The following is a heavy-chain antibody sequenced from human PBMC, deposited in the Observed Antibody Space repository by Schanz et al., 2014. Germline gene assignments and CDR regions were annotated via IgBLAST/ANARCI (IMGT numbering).Heavy chain of an antibody. D-gene: IGHD5-18*01. J-gene: IGHJ4*02. CDR3: AKYGGGYSYGCVEY. CDR1: GFTFHTYD. V-gene: IGHV3-30-3*01. CDR2: ISHDGHRD. Sequence: VHLEESGGGVVQPGRSLRLSCAASGFTFHTYDMHWFRQAPGKGLEWVAQISHDGHRDFYADSVKGRFTVSRDNSNNTLYLQMKSLRAEDTAVYYCAKYGGGYSYGCVEYWGQGILVTVSS.